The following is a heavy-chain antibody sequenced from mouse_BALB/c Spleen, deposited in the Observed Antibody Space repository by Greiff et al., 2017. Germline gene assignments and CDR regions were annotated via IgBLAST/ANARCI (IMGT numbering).Heavy chain of an antibody. CDR1: GFTFSSYT. J-gene: IGHJ2*01. V-gene: IGHV5-6-4*01. Sequence: EVQGVESGGGLVKPGGSLKLSCAASGFTFSSYTMSWVRQTPEKRLEWVATISSGGSYTYYPDSVKGRFTISRDNAKNTLYLQMSSLKSEDTAMYYCTRDHDCDYWGQGTTLTVSS. CDR2: ISSGGSYT. CDR3: TRDHDCDY.